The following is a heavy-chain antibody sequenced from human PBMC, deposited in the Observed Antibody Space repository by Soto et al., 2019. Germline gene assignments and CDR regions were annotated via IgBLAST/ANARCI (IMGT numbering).Heavy chain of an antibody. CDR2: IYHSGST. Sequence: SETLSLNCVFSVGSISISNWWSWFRQPPGKGLEWIGEIYHSGSTNYNPSLKSRVTISVDKSKNQFSLKLSSVTAADTAVYYCARDYYYDSSGFDYWGQGTLVTVSS. J-gene: IGHJ4*02. V-gene: IGHV4-4*02. D-gene: IGHD3-22*01. CDR3: ARDYYYDSSGFDY. CDR1: VGSISISNW.